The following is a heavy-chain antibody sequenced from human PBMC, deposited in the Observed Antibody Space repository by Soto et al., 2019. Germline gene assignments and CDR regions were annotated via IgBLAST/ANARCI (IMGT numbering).Heavy chain of an antibody. CDR3: AREVAGYGGDDFDQYYGMDV. CDR2: TYYRSKWYN. D-gene: IGHD5-12*01. J-gene: IGHJ6*02. Sequence: SLTLSLTCDISGESVSSNSAAWNWIRQSPSRGLEWLGRTYYRSKWYNDYALSVKSRITLNPDTSKNKFSLQLNSVTPEDTAVYYCAREVAGYGGDDFDQYYGMDVWGQGTTVTVSS. V-gene: IGHV6-1*01. CDR1: GESVSSNSAA.